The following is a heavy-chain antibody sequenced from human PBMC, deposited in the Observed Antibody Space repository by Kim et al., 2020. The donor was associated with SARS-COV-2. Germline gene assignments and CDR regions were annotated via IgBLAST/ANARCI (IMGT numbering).Heavy chain of an antibody. CDR2: INHSGST. V-gene: IGHV4-34*01. D-gene: IGHD3-10*01. Sequence: SEALSLTCAVYGGSFSGYYWSWIRQPPGKGLEWIGEINHSGSTNYNPSLKSRVTISVDTSKNQFSLKLSSVTAADTAVYYCARKLWFGELSLAPDYWGQGTLVTVSS. J-gene: IGHJ4*02. CDR1: GGSFSGYY. CDR3: ARKLWFGELSLAPDY.